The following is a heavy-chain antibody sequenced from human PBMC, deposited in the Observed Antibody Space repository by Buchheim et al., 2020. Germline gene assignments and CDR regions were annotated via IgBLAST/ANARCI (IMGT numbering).Heavy chain of an antibody. CDR2: INHSGST. V-gene: IGHV4-34*01. J-gene: IGHJ6*02. Sequence: QVQLQQWGAGLLKPSETLSLTCAVYGGSFSGYYWSWIRQPPGKGLEWIGEINHSGSTNYNPSLKSRVTISVDTSKNQFSLKLSYVTAADTAVYYCARLKGIAAAGTKGGMDVWGQGTT. CDR3: ARLKGIAAAGTKGGMDV. D-gene: IGHD6-13*01. CDR1: GGSFSGYY.